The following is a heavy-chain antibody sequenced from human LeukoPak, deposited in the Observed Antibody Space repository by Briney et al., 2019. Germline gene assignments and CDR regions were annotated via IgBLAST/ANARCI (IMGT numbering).Heavy chain of an antibody. CDR2: IYYSGNT. CDR3: AREVGTERWFDP. D-gene: IGHD5-18*01. V-gene: IGHV4-39*02. Sequence: ETLSLTCXVSGGFXSNRSYYWGWIRQPPGKGLEWIGSIYYSGNTYYNPSLKSRVTISVDTSKNQFSLKLSSVTAADTAVYHCAREVGTERWFDPWGQGTRVTVSS. J-gene: IGHJ5*02. CDR1: GGFXSNRSYY.